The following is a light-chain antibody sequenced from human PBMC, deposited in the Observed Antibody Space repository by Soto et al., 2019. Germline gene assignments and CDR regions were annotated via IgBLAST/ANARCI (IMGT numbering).Light chain of an antibody. CDR1: SSDVGSYNY. J-gene: IGLJ2*01. V-gene: IGLV2-11*01. Sequence: QSVLTQPRSVSGSPGQSATISCTGSSSDVGSYNYVSWYQQHPGKAPKLMIYDVSKRPSGVPDRFSGSKSGHTASLTISGLQAEDEADYSCCSYAGRDTFVLFGGGTKLTVL. CDR3: CSYAGRDTFVL. CDR2: DVS.